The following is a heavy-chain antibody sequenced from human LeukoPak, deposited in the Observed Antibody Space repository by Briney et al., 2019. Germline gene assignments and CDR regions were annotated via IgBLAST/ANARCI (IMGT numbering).Heavy chain of an antibody. CDR1: GLIFNNSA. CDR2: IQYDGSSK. V-gene: IGHV3-30*02. D-gene: IGHD1-26*01. CDR3: AKDYSGKYTSDY. J-gene: IGHJ4*02. Sequence: TGGSLRLSCAASGLIFNNSAMHWVRQAPGKGLEWVAFIQYDGSSKDYADSVRGRFTISRDNSKNTVYLQMSSLRPEDTAMYYCAKDYSGKYTSDYWGQGVLVTVSS.